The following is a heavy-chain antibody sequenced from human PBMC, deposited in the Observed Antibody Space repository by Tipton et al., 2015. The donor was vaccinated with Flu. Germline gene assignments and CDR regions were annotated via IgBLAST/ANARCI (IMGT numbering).Heavy chain of an antibody. Sequence: SLRLSCAASGFSVSRNYMSWVRQAPGKGLEWVSVIYSGGSTDYADSVKGRFTISRDNSKNTLYLQMNSLRAEDTAVYYCARDLPYSGRAFDLWGQGTMVTVSS. CDR1: GFSVSRNY. D-gene: IGHD1-26*01. CDR2: IYSGGST. CDR3: ARDLPYSGRAFDL. J-gene: IGHJ3*01. V-gene: IGHV3-53*05.